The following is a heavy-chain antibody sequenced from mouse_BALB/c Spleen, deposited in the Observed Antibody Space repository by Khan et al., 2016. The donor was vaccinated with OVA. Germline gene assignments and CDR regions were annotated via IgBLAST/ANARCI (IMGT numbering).Heavy chain of an antibody. J-gene: IGHJ3*01. CDR1: GYSITSGYS. V-gene: IGHV3-1*02. CDR2: IHCSGST. D-gene: IGHD1-2*01. CDR3: AGNYGLDWFAY. Sequence: EVKLLESGPDLVKPSQSLSLTCTVTGYSITSGYSWHWLRQFPGNKLEWMGYIHCSGSTYYNPSLKSRISITRASTKNQFFLQLNSVTTEATTTYDCAGNYGLDWFAYCGQRTLVAVSA.